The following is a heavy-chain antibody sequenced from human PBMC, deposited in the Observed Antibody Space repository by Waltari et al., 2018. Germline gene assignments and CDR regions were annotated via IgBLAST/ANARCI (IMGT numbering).Heavy chain of an antibody. CDR3: ARGRGITSFGVVSRYYYYYYMDV. D-gene: IGHD3-3*01. J-gene: IGHJ6*03. CDR1: GGSFSGYY. Sequence: QVQLQQWGAGLLKPSETLSLTCAVYGGSFSGYYWSWIRQPPGKGLEWIGEINHSGSTNYNPSLKSRVTISVDTSKNQFSLKLSSVTAADTAVYYCARGRGITSFGVVSRYYYYYYMDVWGKGTTVTVSS. CDR2: INHSGST. V-gene: IGHV4-34*01.